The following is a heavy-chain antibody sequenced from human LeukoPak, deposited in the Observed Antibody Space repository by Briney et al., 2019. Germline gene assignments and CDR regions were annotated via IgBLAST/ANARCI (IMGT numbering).Heavy chain of an antibody. CDR3: ARVGAKYVGFAC. D-gene: IGHD3-16*01. CDR2: IYYSGRT. CDR1: GGSVTSGGYY. V-gene: IGHV4-31*03. J-gene: IGHJ4*02. Sequence: SETLSLTCTVSGGSVTSGGYYWSWIRQHPGKGLEWIGYIYYSGRTSYNPSLESRVTISIDTSETQLSLKLSSVTAAATAVYYCARVGAKYVGFACWGQGTLVTVSS.